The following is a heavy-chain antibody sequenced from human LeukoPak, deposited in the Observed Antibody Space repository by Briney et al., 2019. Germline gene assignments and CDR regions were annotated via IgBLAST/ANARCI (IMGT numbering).Heavy chain of an antibody. CDR2: VSTGSNYI. Sequence: GGSLRLSCTASGFTFSSYSLNWVRQAPGKGLEWVSSVSTGSNYIYYADSVKGRFTISRDNSKNTLYLQMNSLRAEDTAVYYCASGGYSGYGLDYWGQGTLVTVSS. CDR1: GFTFSSYS. V-gene: IGHV3-21*04. CDR3: ASGGYSGYGLDY. D-gene: IGHD5-12*01. J-gene: IGHJ4*02.